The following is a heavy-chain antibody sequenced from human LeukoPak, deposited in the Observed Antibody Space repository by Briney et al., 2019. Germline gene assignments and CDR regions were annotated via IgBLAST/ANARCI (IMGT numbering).Heavy chain of an antibody. V-gene: IGHV5-51*01. Sequence: GESLKISCKASGYSFTNNWIGWVRQMSGKGLEWVGIMHPGGSETRYSPSFQGQVTISVDKSLSSAFLQWSSLKASDSGIYFCPTRGCTSVSCYTVDRWGQGTLVTVSS. J-gene: IGHJ5*02. D-gene: IGHD2-2*02. CDR3: PTRGCTSVSCYTVDR. CDR1: GYSFTNNW. CDR2: MHPGGSET.